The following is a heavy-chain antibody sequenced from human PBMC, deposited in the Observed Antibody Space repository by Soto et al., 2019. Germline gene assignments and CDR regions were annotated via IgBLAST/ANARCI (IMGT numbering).Heavy chain of an antibody. Sequence: EVKMVESGGGLIQPGGSLRLSCAASEFSVSNHFMNWVRQTAQKGLEWVAVMYSGGSTYYTNSVKGRFTISRDISRNTVYLQMNIMSAEDTAVYYCARSGSYVNGFDLWGQGTLVTVSS. CDR3: ARSGSYVNGFDL. J-gene: IGHJ4*02. CDR1: EFSVSNHF. CDR2: MYSGGST. D-gene: IGHD1-26*01. V-gene: IGHV3-53*01.